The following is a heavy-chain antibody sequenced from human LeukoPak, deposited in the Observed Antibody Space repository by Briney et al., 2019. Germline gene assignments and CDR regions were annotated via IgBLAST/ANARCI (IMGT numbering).Heavy chain of an antibody. D-gene: IGHD3-22*01. CDR3: AKSGNARYYDSSGDY. J-gene: IGHJ4*02. V-gene: IGHV3-23*01. Sequence: GRSLRLSCAASGFIFSSYAMSWVRQAPGKGLEWVSAISGSGGSTYYADSVKGRFTISRDNSKNTLYLQMNSLRAEDTAVYYCAKSGNARYYDSSGDYWGQGTLVTVSS. CDR1: GFIFSSYA. CDR2: ISGSGGST.